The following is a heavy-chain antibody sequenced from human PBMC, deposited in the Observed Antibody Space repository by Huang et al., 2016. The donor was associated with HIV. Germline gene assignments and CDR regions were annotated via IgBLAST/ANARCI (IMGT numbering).Heavy chain of an antibody. D-gene: IGHD3-22*01. CDR3: ARDPRIQSWLNFFDY. V-gene: IGHV3-74*01. J-gene: IGHJ4*02. Sequence: EVQLVESGGGLVQPGGSLRLSCAASGFSISSYWMHWVRQAPGKGLGWGSSINRDGSRTSYADSVKGRFTISRDNAKNTLYLQMNSLRAEDTAVYYCARDPRIQSWLNFFDYWGQGTLVSVSS. CDR2: INRDGSRT. CDR1: GFSISSYW.